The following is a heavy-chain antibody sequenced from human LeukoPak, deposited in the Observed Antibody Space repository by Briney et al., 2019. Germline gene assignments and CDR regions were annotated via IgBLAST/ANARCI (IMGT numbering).Heavy chain of an antibody. CDR3: ARDRYYYDSSGLAAFDY. D-gene: IGHD3-22*01. V-gene: IGHV3-7*04. CDR1: GFTFSNYW. Sequence: GGSLRLSCVVSGFTFSNYWMNWVRQAPGKGLEWVANIHEDGSQKYYVDSVKGRFTISRDNAKNSLYLQMNSLRAEDTAVYYCARDRYYYDSSGLAAFDYWGQGTLVTVSS. CDR2: IHEDGSQK. J-gene: IGHJ4*02.